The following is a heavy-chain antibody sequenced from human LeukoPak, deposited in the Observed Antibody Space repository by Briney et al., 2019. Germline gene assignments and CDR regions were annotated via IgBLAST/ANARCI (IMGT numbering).Heavy chain of an antibody. D-gene: IGHD1-26*01. CDR1: GYTFTSYY. Sequence: ASVKVSCKASGYTFTSYYMHWVRQAPGQGLEWIGIINPSGGSTSYAQKFQGRVTMTRDMSTSTVYMELSSLRSEDTAVYYCARSSSRGPSGSYDFDYWGQGTLVTVSS. CDR2: INPSGGST. CDR3: ARSSSRGPSGSYDFDY. V-gene: IGHV1-46*01. J-gene: IGHJ4*02.